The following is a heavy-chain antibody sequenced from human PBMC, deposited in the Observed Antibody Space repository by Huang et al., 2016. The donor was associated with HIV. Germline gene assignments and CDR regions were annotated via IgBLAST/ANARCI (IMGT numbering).Heavy chain of an antibody. V-gene: IGHV3-48*02. CDR3: ATSYGYFPH. J-gene: IGHJ1*01. D-gene: IGHD5-18*01. Sequence: EVQLVESGGGLVQPGGSLTLSCAASGFTLSAYSMNWVRQTPVKGLEWVSYINNNGSKRFYAESVKGRFTISRDNAKNSLYLQMNSLRDDDTAVFYCATSYGYFPHWGQGTLVTVSS. CDR1: GFTLSAYS. CDR2: INNNGSKR.